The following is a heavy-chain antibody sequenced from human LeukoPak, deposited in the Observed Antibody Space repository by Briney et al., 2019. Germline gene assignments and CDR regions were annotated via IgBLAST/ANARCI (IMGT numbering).Heavy chain of an antibody. Sequence: GASVKVSCKASGGTFSSYAISWVRQAPGQGLEWMGRIIPILGIANYAQKFQGRVTITADKSTSTAYMELSSLRSEDTAVYYCARAVTTYSDYYYYGMDVWGQGTTVTVSS. CDR2: IIPILGIA. J-gene: IGHJ6*02. CDR3: ARAVTTYSDYYYYGMDV. CDR1: GGTFSSYA. V-gene: IGHV1-69*04. D-gene: IGHD4-17*01.